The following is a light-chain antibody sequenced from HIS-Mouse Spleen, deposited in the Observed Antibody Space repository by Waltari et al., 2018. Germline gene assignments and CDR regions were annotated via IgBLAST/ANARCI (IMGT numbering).Light chain of an antibody. V-gene: IGLV3-10*01. CDR3: YSTDSSGNHRV. CDR1: ALPKKY. CDR2: EDS. J-gene: IGLJ2*01. Sequence: SYELTQPPSVSVSPGQTARITCSGDALPKKYAYWYQQKSGQAPVLVIYEDSKRPSGIPERCSGSSSGTMGTLTISGAQVEEEADYYCYSTDSSGNHRVFGGGTKLTVL.